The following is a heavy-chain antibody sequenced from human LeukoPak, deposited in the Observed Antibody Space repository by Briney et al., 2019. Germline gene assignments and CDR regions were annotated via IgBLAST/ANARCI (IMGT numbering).Heavy chain of an antibody. CDR1: GYTFTSYG. D-gene: IGHD2-2*02. V-gene: IGHV1-18*01. Sequence: ASVKVSCKASGYTFTSYGISWVRQAPGQGLEWMGWISAYNGNTNYAQKLQGRVNMTTDTSTSTAYTELRSLRSDDTAVYYCARGGWGIVVVPAAIDYWGQGTLVTVSS. CDR3: ARGGWGIVVVPAAIDY. J-gene: IGHJ4*02. CDR2: ISAYNGNT.